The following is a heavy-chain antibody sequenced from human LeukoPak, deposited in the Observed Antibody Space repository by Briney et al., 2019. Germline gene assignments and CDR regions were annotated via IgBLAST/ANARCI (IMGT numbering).Heavy chain of an antibody. V-gene: IGHV3-23*01. J-gene: IGHJ4*02. Sequence: PGRSLRPPRAASGLTFRRYAMSWAPHAPAKGLEWVSAISGSGGSTYDADSVKGRFTISRDNSKNTLYLQMNSLRAEDTAVYYCAKVEQWLVANWGQGTLVTVSS. CDR2: ISGSGGST. CDR3: AKVEQWLVAN. CDR1: GLTFRRYA. D-gene: IGHD6-19*01.